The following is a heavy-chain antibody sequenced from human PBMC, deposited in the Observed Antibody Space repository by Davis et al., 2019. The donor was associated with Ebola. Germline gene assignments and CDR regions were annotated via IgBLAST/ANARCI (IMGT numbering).Heavy chain of an antibody. D-gene: IGHD1-1*01. J-gene: IGHJ5*02. CDR2: IGPSGTTI. CDR3: ARHNYPWA. V-gene: IGHV3-48*04. Sequence: GESLKISCAASGFTFSSYSMNWVRQAPGKGLEWVSYIGPSGTTIYYADSVKGRFTISRDNAKNSLSLQMNSLRAEDTAVYFCARHNYPWAWGQGTLVTVSS. CDR1: GFTFSSYS.